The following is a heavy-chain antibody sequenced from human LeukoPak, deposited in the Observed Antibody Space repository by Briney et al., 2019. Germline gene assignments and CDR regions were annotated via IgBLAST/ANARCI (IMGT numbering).Heavy chain of an antibody. V-gene: IGHV1-69*06. Sequence: SVKVSCKASGGTFSSYAISWVRQAPGQGLEWMGGIIPIFGTANYAQKFQGRVTITADKSTSTAYMELSRLRSDDTAVYYCARDPAGSSNYDFWSGYSGYYYYYMDVWGKGTTVTVSS. D-gene: IGHD3-3*01. J-gene: IGHJ6*03. CDR2: IIPIFGTA. CDR1: GGTFSSYA. CDR3: ARDPAGSSNYDFWSGYSGYYYYYMDV.